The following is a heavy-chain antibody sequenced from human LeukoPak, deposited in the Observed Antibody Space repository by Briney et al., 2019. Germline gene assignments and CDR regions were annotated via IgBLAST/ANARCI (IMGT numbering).Heavy chain of an antibody. CDR3: ARDHDYYDSSGYYHFDY. J-gene: IGHJ4*02. CDR2: ISTYNGNT. CDR1: GYTFTTYG. D-gene: IGHD3-22*01. V-gene: IGHV1-18*01. Sequence: ASVKVSCKASGYTFTTYGISWVRQAPGQGLEWMGWISTYNGNTNYAQKLQGRVTMTTDTSTSTAYMELRSLRSDDTAVYYCARDHDYYDSSGYYHFDYWGQGTLVTVSS.